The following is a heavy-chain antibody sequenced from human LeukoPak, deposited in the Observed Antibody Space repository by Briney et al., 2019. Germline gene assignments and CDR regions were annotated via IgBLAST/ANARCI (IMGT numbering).Heavy chain of an antibody. CDR1: GGSISSSSYY. D-gene: IGHD3-22*01. J-gene: IGHJ4*02. CDR2: IYYSGST. CDR3: ARGRRPNYYDSSGYYRGNSYFDY. Sequence: SETLSLTCTVSGGSISSSSYYWGWIRQPPGKGLEWIGSIYYSGSTYYNPSLKSRVIISVDTSKNRFSLKLSSVTAADTAVFYCARGRRPNYYDSSGYYRGNSYFDYWGQGTLVTVSS. V-gene: IGHV4-39*01.